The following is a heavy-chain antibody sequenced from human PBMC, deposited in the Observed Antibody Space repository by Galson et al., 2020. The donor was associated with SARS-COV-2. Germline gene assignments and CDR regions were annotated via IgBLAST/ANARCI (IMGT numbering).Heavy chain of an antibody. CDR2: INPNSGGT. CDR1: GYSFTDYY. Sequence: ASVKVSCKASGYSFTDYYIHWVRKAPGQGLEWMGWINPNSGGTNDAQKFQGRVTMTRDTSISTAYMELNRLKSDDTAVYYCARDFGTVVVGATHNYLDWWGQGTLVIVSS. V-gene: IGHV1-2*02. D-gene: IGHD2-15*01. J-gene: IGHJ4*02. CDR3: ARDFGTVVVGATHNYLDW.